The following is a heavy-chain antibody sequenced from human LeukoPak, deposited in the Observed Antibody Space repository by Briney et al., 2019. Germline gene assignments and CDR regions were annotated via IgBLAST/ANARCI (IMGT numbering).Heavy chain of an antibody. CDR2: ISTYNGNT. V-gene: IGHV1-18*01. CDR1: GDTFTTYG. D-gene: IGHD3-22*01. J-gene: IGHJ3*02. Sequence: ASVKVSCKASGDTFTTYGITWVRQAPGQGLEWMGWISTYNGNTNYAQNFQGRITMTTETSTSTVHMELRSLRSDDTAVYYCARARSYYYDSSGFDAFDIWGQGTMVTVSS. CDR3: ARARSYYYDSSGFDAFDI.